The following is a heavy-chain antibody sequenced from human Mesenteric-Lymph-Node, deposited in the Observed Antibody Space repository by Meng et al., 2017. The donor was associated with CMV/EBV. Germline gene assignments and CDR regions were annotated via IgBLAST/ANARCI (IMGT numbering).Heavy chain of an antibody. V-gene: IGHV4-34*01. CDR1: GGSFSGYY. D-gene: IGHD3-9*01. Sequence: SETLSLTCAVYGGSFSGYYWSWIRQPPGKGLEWIGEINHSGSTNYNPSLKSRVTISVDTSKNQFSLKLSSVTAADTAVYYGARGIRYFDSQNWFDPWGQGTLVTVSS. CDR2: INHSGST. J-gene: IGHJ5*02. CDR3: ARGIRYFDSQNWFDP.